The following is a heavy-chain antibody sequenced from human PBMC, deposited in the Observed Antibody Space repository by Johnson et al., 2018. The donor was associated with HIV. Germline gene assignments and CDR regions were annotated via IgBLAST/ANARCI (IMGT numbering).Heavy chain of an antibody. CDR1: GFTFSSYG. J-gene: IGHJ3*02. D-gene: IGHD3-22*01. Sequence: QVHLVESGGGVVQPGRSLRLSCAASGFTFSSYGMHWVRQAPGKGLEWVAVIWYDGSNKYYADSVKGRFTISRDNSKNTLYLQMNSLRAEDTAVYYCAKERVVVTTYDAFDIWGQGTMVTVSS. V-gene: IGHV3-33*06. CDR3: AKERVVVTTYDAFDI. CDR2: IWYDGSNK.